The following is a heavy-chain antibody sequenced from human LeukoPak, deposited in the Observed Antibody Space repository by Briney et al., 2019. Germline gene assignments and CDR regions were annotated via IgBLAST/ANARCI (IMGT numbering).Heavy chain of an antibody. D-gene: IGHD3-22*01. V-gene: IGHV3-23*01. Sequence: PGGSLRLSCVASGFTFSSYAMSWVRQAPGKGLEWVSAISGSGGSTYYADSVKGRFTISRDNSKNTLYLQMNSLRAEDTAVYYCASRYYDSSGYYGYYFDYWGQGTLVTVAS. CDR1: GFTFSSYA. J-gene: IGHJ4*02. CDR2: ISGSGGST. CDR3: ASRYYDSSGYYGYYFDY.